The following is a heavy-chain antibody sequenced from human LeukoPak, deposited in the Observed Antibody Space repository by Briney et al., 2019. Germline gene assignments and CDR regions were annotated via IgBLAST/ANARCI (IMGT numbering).Heavy chain of an antibody. CDR3: ARDGYSGSGGFLNWFDP. Sequence: ASVKVSCKASGYTFTSYDINWVRQATGQGLEWMGWMNPNSGNTGYAQKFQGRVTITTDESTSTAYMELSSLRSEDTAVYYCARDGYSGSGGFLNWFDPWGQGTLVTVSS. CDR1: GYTFTSYD. CDR2: MNPNSGNT. D-gene: IGHD6-6*01. J-gene: IGHJ5*02. V-gene: IGHV1-8*01.